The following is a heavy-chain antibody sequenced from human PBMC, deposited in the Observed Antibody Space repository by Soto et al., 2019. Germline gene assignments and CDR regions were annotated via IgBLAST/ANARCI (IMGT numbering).Heavy chain of an antibody. Sequence: EGQMLESGGGLVQPGWSLRLSCATSGFTFSTFALSWVRQAPGKGLEWVTAISGSGGNTHYAGNVKGRFTISRDNSKSPRHAQMTSLRAEDAAVYYWAPPSLRSVNDVEYWGQGTGVTFSS. CDR3: APPSLRSVNDVEY. V-gene: IGHV3-23*01. D-gene: IGHD4-17*01. CDR1: GFTFSTFA. J-gene: IGHJ4*02. CDR2: ISGSGGNT.